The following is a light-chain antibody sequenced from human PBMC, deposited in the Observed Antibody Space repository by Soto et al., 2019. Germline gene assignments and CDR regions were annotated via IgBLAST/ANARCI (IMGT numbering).Light chain of an antibody. CDR2: GAS. V-gene: IGKV3-15*01. CDR3: QQYNNWPLA. J-gene: IGKJ4*01. Sequence: EIVMTQSPASLSVSPGERATLSCRASQSVSNNLAWFQQKPGQSPRLLIYGASTRATDISASFSGRGSGTESTLTISSLQSEDFAIYYCQQYNNWPLAFGGGTKVEIK. CDR1: QSVSNN.